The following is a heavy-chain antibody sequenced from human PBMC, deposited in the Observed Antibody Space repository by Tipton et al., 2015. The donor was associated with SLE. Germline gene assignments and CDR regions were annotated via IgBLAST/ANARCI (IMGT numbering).Heavy chain of an antibody. CDR2: IWYDGSNK. J-gene: IGHJ4*02. V-gene: IGHV3-33*01. D-gene: IGHD3-3*01. CDR1: GFTFSSYG. Sequence: SLRLSCAASGFTFSSYGMHWVRQAPGKGLEWVAVIWYDGSNKYYADSVKGRFTISRDNSRNTVYLQMGSLRAEDTALYYCARRDFTNCYDYWGQGTVVTVSS. CDR3: ARRDFTNCYDY.